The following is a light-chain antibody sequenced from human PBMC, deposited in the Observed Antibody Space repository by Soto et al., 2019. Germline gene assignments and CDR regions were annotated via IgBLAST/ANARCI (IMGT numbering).Light chain of an antibody. Sequence: QSVLTQPRSVSGSPGQSVTISCTGTSSDVGYYNYVSWYQQHPGKAPKLVIYDVNKRPSGVPDRFSGSKSGNTASLTIPGLQAEDEADYYCCSYAGSYTEVFGGGTKLTVL. CDR2: DVN. CDR1: SSDVGYYNY. CDR3: CSYAGSYTEV. V-gene: IGLV2-11*01. J-gene: IGLJ2*01.